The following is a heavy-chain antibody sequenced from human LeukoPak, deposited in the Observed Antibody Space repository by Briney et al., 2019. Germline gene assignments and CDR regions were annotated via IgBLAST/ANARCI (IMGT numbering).Heavy chain of an antibody. Sequence: AXVKVSCKASGYTFTSYGISWVRQAPGQGLEWMGWISAYNGNTNYAQKLQGRVTMTTDTSTSTAYMELRSLRSDDTAVYYCAVKAYCSSTSCSAFDYWGQGTLVTVSS. CDR1: GYTFTSYG. D-gene: IGHD2-2*01. V-gene: IGHV1-18*01. CDR2: ISAYNGNT. J-gene: IGHJ4*02. CDR3: AVKAYCSSTSCSAFDY.